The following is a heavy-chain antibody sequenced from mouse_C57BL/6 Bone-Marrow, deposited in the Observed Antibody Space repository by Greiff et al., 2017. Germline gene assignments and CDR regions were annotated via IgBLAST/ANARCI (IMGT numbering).Heavy chain of an antibody. CDR2: ISNGGGST. CDR3: ARRGLPPYAMDS. V-gene: IGHV5-12*01. CDR1: GFTFSDYY. D-gene: IGHD2-2*01. Sequence: DVMLVESGGGLVQPGGSLKLSCAASGFTFSDYYMYWVRQTPEKRLEWVAYISNGGGSTYYPDTVKGRFTISRDNAKNTLYLQMSRLKSEDTAMYYCARRGLPPYAMDSWGQGTSVTVSS. J-gene: IGHJ4*01.